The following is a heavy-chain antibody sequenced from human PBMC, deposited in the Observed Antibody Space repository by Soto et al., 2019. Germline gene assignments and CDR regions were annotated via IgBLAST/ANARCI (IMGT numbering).Heavy chain of an antibody. V-gene: IGHV4-39*01. CDR3: ARRIAMADTFDP. CDR1: GGSISSSSYY. Sequence: QLQLQESGPGLVKPSETLSLTCTVSGGSISSSSYYWGWIRQPPGKGLEWIGSIYYSGSTYYNPSLKSRVTISVDTSKNQFSLKLSSVTAADTAVYYCARRIAMADTFDPWGQGTLVTVSS. D-gene: IGHD6-19*01. CDR2: IYYSGST. J-gene: IGHJ5*02.